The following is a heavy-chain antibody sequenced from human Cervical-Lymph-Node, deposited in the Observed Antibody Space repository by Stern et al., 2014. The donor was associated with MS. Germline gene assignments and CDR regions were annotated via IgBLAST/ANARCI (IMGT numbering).Heavy chain of an antibody. CDR3: ARQYSVTTPFDY. Sequence: EVQLVQSGAEVKKPGEALKISCKGFGYSFTSYWIGWVRQMPGKGLEWMGTIFPGDSDTRSNPSFKGQVTISADKAISTAYLQWSSLKASDTAIYYCARQYSVTTPFDYWGQGTLVAVSS. J-gene: IGHJ4*02. D-gene: IGHD4-11*01. CDR1: GYSFTSYW. CDR2: IFPGDSDT. V-gene: IGHV5-51*01.